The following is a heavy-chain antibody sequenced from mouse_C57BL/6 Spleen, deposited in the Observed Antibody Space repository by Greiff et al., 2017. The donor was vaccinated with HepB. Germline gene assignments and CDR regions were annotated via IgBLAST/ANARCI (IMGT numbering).Heavy chain of an antibody. CDR2: ISYDGSN. CDR3: ARRPGAMDY. J-gene: IGHJ4*01. CDR1: GYSITSGYY. V-gene: IGHV3-6*01. Sequence: VQLQQSGPGLVKPSQSLSLTCSVTGYSITSGYYWNWIRQFPGNKLEWMGYISYDGSNNYNPSLKNRIPITRDTSKNQFFLKLNSVTTEDTATYYCARRPGAMDYWGQGTSVTVSS.